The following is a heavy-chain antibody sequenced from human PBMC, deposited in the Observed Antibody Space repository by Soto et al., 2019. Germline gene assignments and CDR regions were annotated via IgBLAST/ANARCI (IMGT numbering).Heavy chain of an antibody. J-gene: IGHJ3*02. CDR1: GFTFSSYA. D-gene: IGHD6-19*01. V-gene: IGHV3-23*01. CDR2: VGGSGDAT. CDR3: VKRGAESNGWGAFDI. Sequence: PGGSLRLSCAASGFTFSSYAMNWVRQAPGKALDWVSTVGGSGDATFYADSVKGRFTISRDSSKNTLYLQMNSLRAEDTAVYYRVKRGAESNGWGAFDIWGPGTMVTVSS.